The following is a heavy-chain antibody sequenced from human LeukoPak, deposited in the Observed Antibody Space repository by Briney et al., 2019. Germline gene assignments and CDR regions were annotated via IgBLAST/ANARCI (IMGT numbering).Heavy chain of an antibody. J-gene: IGHJ6*03. V-gene: IGHV3-66*01. CDR3: ARRYSSSWYAYYYYYYYMDV. D-gene: IGHD6-13*01. Sequence: PGGSLRLSCAASGFTVSSNYMSWVRQAPGKGLEWVSVIYTGGSTYYADTVKGRFTISRDNSKNTLYLQMNSLRAEDTAVYYCARRYSSSWYAYYYYYYYMDVWGKGTTVTVSS. CDR1: GFTVSSNY. CDR2: IYTGGST.